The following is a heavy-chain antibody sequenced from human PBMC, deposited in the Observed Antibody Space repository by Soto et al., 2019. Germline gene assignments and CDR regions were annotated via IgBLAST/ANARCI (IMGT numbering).Heavy chain of an antibody. CDR2: IDGSGATK. D-gene: IGHD3-10*01. Sequence: EVQLLESGGGLVQPGGSLRLSCGVSGFTFNDFEMNWVRQAPGKGPEWLAYIDGSGATKKYADSVRGRFTISRDNPNNPLFLQLSSLSAADTAIYYCARAFGRFNSWGQGTLVSVSS. CDR3: ARAFGRFNS. CDR1: GFTFNDFE. V-gene: IGHV3-48*03. J-gene: IGHJ4*02.